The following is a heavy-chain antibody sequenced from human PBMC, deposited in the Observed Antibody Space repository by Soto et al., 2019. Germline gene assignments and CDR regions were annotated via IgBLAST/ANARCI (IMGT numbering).Heavy chain of an antibody. CDR1: AYRFTTHP. J-gene: IGHJ4*02. CDR2: INSGNGYI. D-gene: IGHD3-16*01. CDR3: AGRPDLGGGPFDY. V-gene: IGHV1-3*01. Sequence: GASVKVSCKASAYRFTTHPIHWVRQAPGQGLEWMGWINSGNGYIQYSQKFQGRVTITRDTSASTAYMELSSLRSEDTAIYYWAGRPDLGGGPFDYGGQGTLVTVSS.